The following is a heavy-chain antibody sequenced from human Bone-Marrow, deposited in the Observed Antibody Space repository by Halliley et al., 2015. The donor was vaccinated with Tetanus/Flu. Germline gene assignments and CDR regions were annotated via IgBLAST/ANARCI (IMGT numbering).Heavy chain of an antibody. Sequence: FIRSNSYGATTEYAASVKGRFTISRDDSKSIAYLQMSSLKTEDTAVYYCTRDPYDSSGPFDYWGQGTLVTVSS. J-gene: IGHJ4*02. CDR2: IRSNSYGATT. D-gene: IGHD3-22*01. V-gene: IGHV3-49*02. CDR3: TRDPYDSSGPFDY.